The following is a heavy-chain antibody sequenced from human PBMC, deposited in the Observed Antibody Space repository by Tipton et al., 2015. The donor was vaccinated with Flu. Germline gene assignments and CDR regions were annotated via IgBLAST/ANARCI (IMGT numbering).Heavy chain of an antibody. D-gene: IGHD2-21*01. CDR2: MNPNSGNT. CDR1: GYTFTSYD. J-gene: IGHJ4*02. Sequence: QLVQSGAEVKKPGASVKVSCKASGYTFTSYDINWVRQATGQGLEWMGWMNPNSGNTGYAQKLQGRVTMTTDTSTSTAYMELRSLRSDDTAVYYCARDSLGGLFDYWGQGTLVTVSS. CDR3: ARDSLGGLFDY. V-gene: IGHV1-8*01.